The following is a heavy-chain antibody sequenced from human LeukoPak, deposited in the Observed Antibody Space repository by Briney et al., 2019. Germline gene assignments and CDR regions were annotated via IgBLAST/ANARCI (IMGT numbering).Heavy chain of an antibody. J-gene: IGHJ4*02. CDR2: ISSSSSYI. D-gene: IGHD4-17*01. V-gene: IGHV3-21*04. Sequence: GGSLRLSCAASGFTFSSYSMNWVRQAPGKGLEWVSSISSSSSYIYYADSVKGRLTISRDNAKNSLYLQMNSLRAADTAVYYCARDRGDYTFDYWGQGTLVTVSS. CDR1: GFTFSSYS. CDR3: ARDRGDYTFDY.